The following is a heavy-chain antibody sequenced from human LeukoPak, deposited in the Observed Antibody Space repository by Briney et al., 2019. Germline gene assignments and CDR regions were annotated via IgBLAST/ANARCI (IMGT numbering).Heavy chain of an antibody. CDR1: GFTFSSYG. Sequence: GRSLRLSCAASGFTFSSYGMCWVRQAPGKGLEWVAVISYDGSNKYYADSVKGRFTISRDNSKNTLYLQMNSLRAEDTAVYYCAKDLPMRGWGQGTLVTVSS. CDR2: ISYDGSNK. J-gene: IGHJ4*02. V-gene: IGHV3-30*18. CDR3: AKDLPMRG.